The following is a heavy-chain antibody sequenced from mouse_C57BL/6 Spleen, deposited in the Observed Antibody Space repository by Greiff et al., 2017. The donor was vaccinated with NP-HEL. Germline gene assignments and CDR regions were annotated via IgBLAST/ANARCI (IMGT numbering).Heavy chain of an antibody. CDR3: ARDQIYYGNPYYFDY. V-gene: IGHV1-64*01. D-gene: IGHD2-1*01. CDR1: GYTFTSYW. CDR2: IHPNSGST. Sequence: QVQLQQPGAELVKPGASVKLSCKASGYTFTSYWMHWVKQRPGQGLEWIGMIHPNSGSTNYNEKFKSKATLTVDKSSSTAYMQLSSLTSEDSAVYYCARDQIYYGNPYYFDYWGQGTTLTVSS. J-gene: IGHJ2*01.